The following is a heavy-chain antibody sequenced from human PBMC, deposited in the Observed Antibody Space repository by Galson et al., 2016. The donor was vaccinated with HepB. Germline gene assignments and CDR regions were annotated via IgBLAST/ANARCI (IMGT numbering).Heavy chain of an antibody. J-gene: IGHJ3*01. CDR3: AKPDYSDRHTFDV. CDR1: YGSITTDSHY. V-gene: IGHV4-39*01. Sequence: SETLSLTCSVSYGSITTDSHYWDWIRQSPGKGLEWIGSVYYTGNSYYGPSLKSRVSISVDTSKNQFSLKLTSVTAADTAVYYCAKPDYSDRHTFDVWGQGTMVTVSS. CDR2: VYYTGNS. D-gene: IGHD4-17*01.